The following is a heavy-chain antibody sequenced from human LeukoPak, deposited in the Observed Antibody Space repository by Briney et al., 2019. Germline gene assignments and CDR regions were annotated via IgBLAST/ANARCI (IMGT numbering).Heavy chain of an antibody. V-gene: IGHV1-8*03. CDR2: MNPNSGNT. J-gene: IGHJ4*02. CDR3: ARESIAARGGFDY. CDR1: GYTFTSYD. D-gene: IGHD6-6*01. Sequence: ASVKVSCKASGYTFTSYDINWVRQATGQGLEWMGRMNPNSGNTGYAQKFQGRVTITRNTSISTAYMELSSLRSEDTAVYYCARESIAARGGFDYWGQGTLVTVSS.